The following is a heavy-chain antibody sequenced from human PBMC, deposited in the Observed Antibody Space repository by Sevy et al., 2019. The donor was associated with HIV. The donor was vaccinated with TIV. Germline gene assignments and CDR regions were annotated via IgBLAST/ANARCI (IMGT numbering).Heavy chain of an antibody. CDR1: GFTFSSYD. V-gene: IGHV3-13*01. J-gene: IGHJ5*02. D-gene: IGHD3-22*01. CDR3: ARVVYYYDRTAPRVAQTRFDP. Sequence: GGSLRLSCAASGFTFSSYDMHWVRQATGGGLEWVSGISTTGETFYLGSVKGRFTISRENAKNSFYLQMNSLRAGDTAVYYCARVVYYYDRTAPRVAQTRFDPWGQGTLVTVSS. CDR2: ISTTGET.